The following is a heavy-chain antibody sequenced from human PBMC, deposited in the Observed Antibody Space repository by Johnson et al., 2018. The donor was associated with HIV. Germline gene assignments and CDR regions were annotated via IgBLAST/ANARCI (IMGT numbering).Heavy chain of an antibody. V-gene: IGHV3-48*03. CDR3: ARAPEVRGIDAFDI. J-gene: IGHJ3*02. CDR1: GFTLSSYV. D-gene: IGHD3-10*01. Sequence: VQLVESGGGVVQPGRSLRLSCAVSGFTLSSYVMHWVRQAPGKGLEWVSYITSSGNTVYYADSVKGRFTISRDNAKNSLSLQMNILTAEDTAVYYCARAPEVRGIDAFDIWGQGTMVTVSS. CDR2: ITSSGNTV.